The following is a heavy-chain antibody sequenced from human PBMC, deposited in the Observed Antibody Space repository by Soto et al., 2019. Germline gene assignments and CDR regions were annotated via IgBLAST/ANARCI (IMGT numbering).Heavy chain of an antibody. CDR2: ISYDGSNK. J-gene: IGHJ4*02. Sequence: QVQLVESGGGVVQPGRSLRLSCAASGFTFSSYGMHWVRQAPGKGLERVAVISYDGSNKYYADSVKGRFTISRDNSKNTLYLQMNSLRAEDTAVYYCFSSKAPFDYWGQGTLVTVSS. CDR3: FSSKAPFDY. D-gene: IGHD2-2*01. V-gene: IGHV3-30*03. CDR1: GFTFSSYG.